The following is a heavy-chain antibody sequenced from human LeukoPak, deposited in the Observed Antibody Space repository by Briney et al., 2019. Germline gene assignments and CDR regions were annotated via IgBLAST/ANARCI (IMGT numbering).Heavy chain of an antibody. CDR3: TRGSYGDYSY. V-gene: IGHV3-21*01. CDR1: GFIFSSFT. CDR2: ISSDSKSR. Sequence: PGGSLRLSCAASGFIFSSFTMNWVRQAAGKGLEWVSSISSDSKSRYYADSVKGRFIVSRDNAKNSLFLQMDSLRAEDTALYYCTRGSYGDYSYWGQGTLVTVSS. J-gene: IGHJ4*02. D-gene: IGHD4-17*01.